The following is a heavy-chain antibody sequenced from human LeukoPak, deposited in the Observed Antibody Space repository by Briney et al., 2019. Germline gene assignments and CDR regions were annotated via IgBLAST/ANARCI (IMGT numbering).Heavy chain of an antibody. CDR3: AIVKDDYVWGSYSY. V-gene: IGHV1-2*06. D-gene: IGHD3-16*01. CDR1: GYIFTGYY. CDR2: INPNSGGT. Sequence: ASVKLSCKASGYIFTGYYMHWVRQAPGQGLEWMGRINPNSGGTNYAQKFQGRGTMTRDTSISTAYMELSRLRSDDTAVYYCAIVKDDYVWGSYSYWGQGTLVTVSS. J-gene: IGHJ4*02.